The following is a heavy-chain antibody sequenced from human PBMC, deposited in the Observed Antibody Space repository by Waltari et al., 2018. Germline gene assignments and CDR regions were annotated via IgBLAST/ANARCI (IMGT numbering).Heavy chain of an antibody. CDR1: GFTFSSYA. Sequence: EVQLVESGGGLVQPGGSLRLSCAASGFTFSSYAMSWVRQAPGKGLEWVSAISGSGGSTYYADSVKGRFTISRDNSKNTLYLQMNSLRAEDTAVYYCAKDGERYYYDSSGYYGFVDYWSQGTLVTVSS. V-gene: IGHV3-23*04. CDR2: ISGSGGST. D-gene: IGHD3-22*01. J-gene: IGHJ4*02. CDR3: AKDGERYYYDSSGYYGFVDY.